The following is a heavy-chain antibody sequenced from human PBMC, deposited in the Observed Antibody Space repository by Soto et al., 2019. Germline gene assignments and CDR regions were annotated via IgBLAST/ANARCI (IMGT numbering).Heavy chain of an antibody. D-gene: IGHD1-26*01. J-gene: IGHJ4*02. CDR3: ASSRYTGTYSGRFLDY. V-gene: IGHV3-53*01. Sequence: GGSLRLSCAASGFTVSSSYLTWVRQAPGKGLEWVAILYTGTDTVYADSVKGRFTISRDSSKNTLYLQMHSLRAEDTAMYFCASSRYTGTYSGRFLDYWGQGSLVTVSS. CDR1: GFTVSSSY. CDR2: LYTGTDT.